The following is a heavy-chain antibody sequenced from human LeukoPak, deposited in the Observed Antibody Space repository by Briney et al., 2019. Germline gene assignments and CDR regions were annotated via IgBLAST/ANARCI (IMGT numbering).Heavy chain of an antibody. CDR1: GGSISSSGYY. V-gene: IGHV4-39*07. J-gene: IGHJ4*02. Sequence: SETLSLTCTVSGGSISSSGYYWSWIRQPPGKGLEWIGEINHSGSTNYNPSLKSRVTISVDTSKNQFSLKLSSVTAADTAVYYCARLSHVLRYFDWLSRGFDYWGQGTLVTVSS. D-gene: IGHD3-9*01. CDR2: INHSGST. CDR3: ARLSHVLRYFDWLSRGFDY.